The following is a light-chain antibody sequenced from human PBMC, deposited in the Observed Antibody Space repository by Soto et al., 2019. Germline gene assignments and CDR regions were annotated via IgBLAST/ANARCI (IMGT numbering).Light chain of an antibody. Sequence: DIQMTQSPSTLSSSVGDRVSITCRASQSIGRWLAWYQQKSGKAPKLLIFDASGLESGVPSRFSGRSSGTEFTLTSSSLQPDEVATCYCQQYHSYFQTSGQGTKVEIK. CDR3: QQYHSYFQT. CDR2: DAS. V-gene: IGKV1-5*01. J-gene: IGKJ1*01. CDR1: QSIGRW.